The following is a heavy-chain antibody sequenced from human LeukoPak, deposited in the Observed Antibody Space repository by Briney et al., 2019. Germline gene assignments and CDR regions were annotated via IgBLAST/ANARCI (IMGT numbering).Heavy chain of an antibody. D-gene: IGHD2/OR15-2a*01. CDR1: GYTFTGSY. CDR3: ARGLSYQVPGLDY. J-gene: IGHJ4*02. CDR2: INPNSGGT. Sequence: ASVKVSSKAPGYTFTGSYMHWVPQAPGHGLEWMGWINPNSGGTNYAQKFQGRVTMTRDTSISTAFIELSRLRSDDTAVYYCARGLSYQVPGLDYWGQGTLVTVSS. V-gene: IGHV1-2*02.